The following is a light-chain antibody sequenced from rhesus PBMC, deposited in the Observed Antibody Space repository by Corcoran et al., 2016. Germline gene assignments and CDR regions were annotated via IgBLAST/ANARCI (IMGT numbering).Light chain of an antibody. Sequence: QAVVTQEPSMTVSPGGTVTLTCGSNTGGVTSGNYPNWFQQKPGQVPRALIYNTNDKPSWTPARFSGSLAGGKAALTRSGAQPEDDADYYCLLYYRGVHVFGRDTKLTVL. J-gene: IGLJ6*01. CDR1: TGGVTSGNY. V-gene: IGLV7-76*01. CDR3: LLYYRGVHV. CDR2: NTN.